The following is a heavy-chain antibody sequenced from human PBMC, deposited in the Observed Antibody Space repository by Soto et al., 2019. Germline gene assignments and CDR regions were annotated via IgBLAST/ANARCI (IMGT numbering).Heavy chain of an antibody. V-gene: IGHV5-51*01. CDR1: GYSFTNYW. CDR2: TYPGDSDT. Sequence: GESRKISCRGSGYSFTNYWIGWVRQMPGKGLEWMGITYPGDSDTRYSPSFQGQVTISADKSISTAYLQWSSLKASDTAMYYCASQLRSGGFYFDFWGQGTLVTVSS. CDR3: ASQLRSGGFYFDF. J-gene: IGHJ4*02. D-gene: IGHD2-15*01.